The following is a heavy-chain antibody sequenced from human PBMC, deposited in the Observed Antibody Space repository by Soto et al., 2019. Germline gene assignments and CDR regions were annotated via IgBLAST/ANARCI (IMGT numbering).Heavy chain of an antibody. CDR3: ARSPIAAAAAFDY. Sequence: ASVKVSCTASGYASTSYAMHWVRQAPGQRLEWMGWINAGNGNTKYSQKCQGRVTLTRDTSASTAYMELSSLRSEDTAVYYCARSPIAAAAAFDYWGQGTLVTVSS. CDR2: INAGNGNT. J-gene: IGHJ4*02. D-gene: IGHD6-13*01. CDR1: GYASTSYA. V-gene: IGHV1-3*01.